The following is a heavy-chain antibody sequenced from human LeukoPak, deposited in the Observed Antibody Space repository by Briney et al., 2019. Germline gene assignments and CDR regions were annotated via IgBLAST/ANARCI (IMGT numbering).Heavy chain of an antibody. CDR1: GFTFSGYW. Sequence: AGGSLRLSCAASGFTFSGYWIHWVRQAPGKGLVWVSRINSDGSSTSYADSVKGRFTISRDNAKKTLYLQMNSLRAEDTAVYYCARDRTVSPPFDYWGQGTLVTVSS. J-gene: IGHJ4*02. CDR3: ARDRTVSPPFDY. CDR2: INSDGSST. V-gene: IGHV3-74*01. D-gene: IGHD4-17*01.